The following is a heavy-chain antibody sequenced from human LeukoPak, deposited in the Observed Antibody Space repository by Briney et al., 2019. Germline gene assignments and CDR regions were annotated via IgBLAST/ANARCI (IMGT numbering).Heavy chain of an antibody. CDR1: GSSPGTRGGG. CDR3: ALVDGSYVYNY. J-gene: IGHJ4*02. CDR2: IYWDDDK. D-gene: IGHD1-26*01. Sequence: SGPTLVNPPQTLTLTCTFSGSSPGTRGGGVGWIRQPPGKALEWLSIIYWDDDKRYSPDRKSRRTITKDNSKHQVVLTMANMAPVDTATYFCALVDGSYVYNYWGQGTLVTVSS. V-gene: IGHV2-5*02.